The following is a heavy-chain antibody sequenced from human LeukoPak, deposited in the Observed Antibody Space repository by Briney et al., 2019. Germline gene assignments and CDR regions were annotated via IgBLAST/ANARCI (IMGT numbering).Heavy chain of an antibody. D-gene: IGHD1-26*01. CDR2: XXXDASTK. J-gene: IGHJ4*02. CDR1: GFTFSNTW. Sequence: GGSLRLSCAASGFTFSNTWMAXXXQAPGKGXXXVANXXXDASTKHYVDSVKGRFTISRDNAKNSLYLQMNSLRAEDTAVYYCARDQSGSLDYWGQGTLVTVSS. CDR3: ARDQSGSLDY. V-gene: IGHV3-7*01.